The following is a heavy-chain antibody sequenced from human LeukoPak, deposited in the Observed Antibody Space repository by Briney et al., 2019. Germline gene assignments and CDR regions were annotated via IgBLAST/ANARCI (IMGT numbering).Heavy chain of an antibody. Sequence: ASVKVSCKASGYTFTNYGMNWVRQAPGQGLEWMGWINTNTGNPTYAQGFTGRFVFSLDTSVSTAYLQISSLKAEDTAVYYCAREVLYDSSGYSMIDYWGQGTPVTISS. D-gene: IGHD3-22*01. CDR3: AREVLYDSSGYSMIDY. CDR1: GYTFTNYG. V-gene: IGHV7-4-1*02. CDR2: INTNTGNP. J-gene: IGHJ4*02.